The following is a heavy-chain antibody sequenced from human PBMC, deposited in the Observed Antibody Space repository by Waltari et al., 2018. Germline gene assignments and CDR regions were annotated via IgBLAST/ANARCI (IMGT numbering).Heavy chain of an antibody. Sequence: QVQLQESDPGLVKPSETLSLTCTVSGGSISSYYWSWIRQPTGKGMEWIGYIDYSGSTNYNPSLKSRVTISVDTSKNQFSLKLSSVTAADTAVYYCARDSGYSYDYWGQGTLVTVSS. V-gene: IGHV4-59*01. CDR2: IDYSGST. CDR3: ARDSGYSYDY. CDR1: GGSISSYY. D-gene: IGHD5-18*01. J-gene: IGHJ4*02.